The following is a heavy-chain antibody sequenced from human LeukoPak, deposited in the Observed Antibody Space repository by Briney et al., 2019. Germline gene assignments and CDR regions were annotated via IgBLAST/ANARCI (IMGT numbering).Heavy chain of an antibody. CDR2: ISYDGTNK. D-gene: IGHD2-15*01. J-gene: IGHJ4*02. Sequence: GGSLRLSCAASGFTFSSYGMHWVRQAPGKGLEWVAVISYDGTNKYYADSVKGRFTISRDNSKNMLYLQMNSLRAEDTAVYYCARQDDLMYYFDYWGQGTLVTVSS. V-gene: IGHV3-30*03. CDR1: GFTFSSYG. CDR3: ARQDDLMYYFDY.